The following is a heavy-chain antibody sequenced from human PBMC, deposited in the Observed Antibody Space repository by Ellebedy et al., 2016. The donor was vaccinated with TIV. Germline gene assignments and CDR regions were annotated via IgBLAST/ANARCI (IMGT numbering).Heavy chain of an antibody. J-gene: IGHJ4*02. V-gene: IGHV3-74*01. D-gene: IGHD3-9*01. CDR2: INDDGSTT. Sequence: GGSLRLSCAASGFTFSTYWMLWVRQAPGKGLVWISHINDDGSTTTYADSVEGRFTISRDTSNNTVHLEMNSLRAEDTAIYYCARVDILRWYYFDSWGQGTLVTVSS. CDR1: GFTFSTYW. CDR3: ARVDILRWYYFDS.